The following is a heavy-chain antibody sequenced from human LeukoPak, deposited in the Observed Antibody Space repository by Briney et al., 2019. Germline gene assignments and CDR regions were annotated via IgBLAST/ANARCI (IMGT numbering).Heavy chain of an antibody. CDR2: IGTTGDT. V-gene: IGHV3-13*01. D-gene: IGHD2-15*01. J-gene: IGHJ6*03. CDR1: GFTFTTYD. Sequence: GGSLRLSCAASGFTFTTYDMHWVRQATGKGLEWVSAIGTTGDTYYPGSVKGRFTISRENAKNSLYRQMNSLRAGDTAVYYCARDRGGGHMDVWGKGTTVTISS. CDR3: ARDRGGGHMDV.